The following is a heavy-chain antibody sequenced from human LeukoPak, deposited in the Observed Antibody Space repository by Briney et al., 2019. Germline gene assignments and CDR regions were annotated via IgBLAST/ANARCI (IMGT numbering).Heavy chain of an antibody. J-gene: IGHJ4*02. CDR1: GFTFSSYA. Sequence: GGSLRLSCAASGFTFSSYAMSWGRQAPGEGLEWGSGISVSDVTTYYADSVKGRFTISRDNSKNTLYLQMNSLRVEDTAIYFCAKDQKATYGSGSAEEGDYWGQGTLVTVSS. V-gene: IGHV3-23*01. CDR2: ISVSDVTT. CDR3: AKDQKATYGSGSAEEGDY. D-gene: IGHD3-10*01.